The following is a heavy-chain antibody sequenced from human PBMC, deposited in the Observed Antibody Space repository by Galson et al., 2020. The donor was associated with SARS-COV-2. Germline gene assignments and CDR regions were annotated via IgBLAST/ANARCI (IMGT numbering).Heavy chain of an antibody. D-gene: IGHD7-27*01. V-gene: IGHV3-74*01. CDR1: GFTFSSYW. CDR3: ARGDMGNDYFDY. J-gene: IGHJ4*02. Sequence: GGSLRLSGAASGFTFSSYWMHWVRQAPGKGLGWVSLIYREGSSTSYADSVKGRFTISGDNAKNTLYMQMNSLTAEDTAVYYCARGDMGNDYFDYWGQGTLVTVSS. CDR2: IYREGSST.